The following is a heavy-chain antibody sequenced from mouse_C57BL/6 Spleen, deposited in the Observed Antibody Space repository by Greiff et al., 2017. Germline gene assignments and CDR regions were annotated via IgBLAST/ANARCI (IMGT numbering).Heavy chain of an antibody. CDR1: GYTFTDYY. J-gene: IGHJ2*01. CDR2: INPYNGGT. Sequence: VQLKESGPVLVKPGASVKMSCKASGYTFTDYYMNWVKQSHGKSLEWIGVINPYNGGTSYNQKFKGKATLTVDKSSSTAYMELNSLTSEDSAVYYCARPIYYYGSSDYWGQGTTLTVSS. CDR3: ARPIYYYGSSDY. V-gene: IGHV1-19*01. D-gene: IGHD1-1*01.